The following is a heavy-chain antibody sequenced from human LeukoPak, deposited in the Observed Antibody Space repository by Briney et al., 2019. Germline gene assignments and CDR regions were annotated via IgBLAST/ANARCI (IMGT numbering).Heavy chain of an antibody. CDR1: GFTFSSYS. D-gene: IGHD3-22*01. J-gene: IGHJ4*02. CDR2: ISSSSSYI. CDR3: ARFPTYYYDSSGPL. V-gene: IGHV3-21*01. Sequence: GGSLRLSCAASGFTFSSYSMNWVRQALGKGLEWVSSISSSSSYIYYADSVKGRFTISRDNAKNSLYLQMNSLRAEDTAVYYCARFPTYYYDSSGPLWGQGTLVTVSS.